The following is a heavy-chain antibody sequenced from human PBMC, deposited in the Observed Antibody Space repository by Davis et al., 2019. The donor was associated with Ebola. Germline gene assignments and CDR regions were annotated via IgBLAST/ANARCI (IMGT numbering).Heavy chain of an antibody. Sequence: ASVKVSCRASGYTFTSYDINWVRQATGQGLEWMGWMNPKSSNTGYAQKFQGRVTMTRNTSISTAYMELSSLRSEDTAVYYCARAPTWSQINYYCFDYWGQGTLVTVSS. J-gene: IGHJ4*02. V-gene: IGHV1-8*01. CDR1: GYTFTSYD. CDR3: ARAPTWSQINYYCFDY. D-gene: IGHD3-10*01. CDR2: MNPKSSNT.